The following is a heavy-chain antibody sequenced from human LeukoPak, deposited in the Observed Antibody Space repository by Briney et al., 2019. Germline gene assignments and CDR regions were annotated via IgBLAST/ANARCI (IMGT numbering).Heavy chain of an antibody. CDR2: IIPIFGTA. CDR3: VRKNSGSYWSWFDP. CDR1: GGTFSSYA. J-gene: IGHJ5*02. Sequence: SVKVSCKASGGTFSSYAISWVRQAPGQGLEWMGGIIPIFGTANYAQKFQGRVTITTDESTSTAYMELSSLRSEDTAVYYCVRKNSGSYWSWFDPWGQGTLVTVSS. V-gene: IGHV1-69*05. D-gene: IGHD1-26*01.